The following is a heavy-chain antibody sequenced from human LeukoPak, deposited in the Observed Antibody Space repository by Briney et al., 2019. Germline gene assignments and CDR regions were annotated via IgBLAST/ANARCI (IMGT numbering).Heavy chain of an antibody. CDR2: IYYSGST. J-gene: IGHJ4*02. CDR3: ARLISGVGYFDY. CDR1: GGSISSYY. V-gene: IGHV4-59*08. Sequence: PSETPSLTCTVSGGSISSYYWSWIRQPPGKGLEWIGYIYYSGSTNYNPSLKSRVTISVDTSKNHFSLKLSSVTAADTAVYYCARLISGVGYFDYWGQGTLVTVSS. D-gene: IGHD3-10*01.